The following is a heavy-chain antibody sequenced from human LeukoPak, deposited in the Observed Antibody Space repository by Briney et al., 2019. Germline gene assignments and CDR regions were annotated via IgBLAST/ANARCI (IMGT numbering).Heavy chain of an antibody. CDR1: GFTFSRHH. Sequence: GGSLRLSCAASGFTFSRHHMDWVRQAPGKGLEYVSCISSTGGSTYYANSVKGRFTISRDNSRSTVYLQMGGLRPEDMAVYYCAREKGGFDIWGQGTMVTVSS. J-gene: IGHJ3*02. CDR3: AREKGGFDI. CDR2: ISSTGGST. D-gene: IGHD2-15*01. V-gene: IGHV3-64*01.